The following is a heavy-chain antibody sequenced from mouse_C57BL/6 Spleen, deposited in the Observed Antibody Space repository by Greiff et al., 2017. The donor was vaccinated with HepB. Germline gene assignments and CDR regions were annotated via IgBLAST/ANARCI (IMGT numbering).Heavy chain of an antibody. J-gene: IGHJ4*01. Sequence: VQLQQPGAELVRPGSSVKLSCKASGYTFTSYWMHWVKQRPIQGLEWIGNIDPSDSETHYNQKFKDKATLTVDKSSSTAYMQLSSLTSEDSAVYYCARDEYYGSSSYAMDYWGQGTSVTVSS. CDR3: ARDEYYGSSSYAMDY. V-gene: IGHV1-52*01. CDR1: GYTFTSYW. CDR2: IDPSDSET. D-gene: IGHD1-1*01.